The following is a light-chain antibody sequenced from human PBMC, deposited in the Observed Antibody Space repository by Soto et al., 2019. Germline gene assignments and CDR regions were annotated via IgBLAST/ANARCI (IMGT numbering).Light chain of an antibody. V-gene: IGKV1-33*01. CDR3: LQYDISPV. J-gene: IGKJ3*01. CDR2: DAS. Sequence: DIQMTQSPSSLSASVGDRVTITCQASQDIINYLNWYQQKPGEAPKLLIYDASNLETGVPSRFSGSGSGTDFTFTISSLQLEDIATYYCLQYDISPVFGPGTKVDIK. CDR1: QDIINY.